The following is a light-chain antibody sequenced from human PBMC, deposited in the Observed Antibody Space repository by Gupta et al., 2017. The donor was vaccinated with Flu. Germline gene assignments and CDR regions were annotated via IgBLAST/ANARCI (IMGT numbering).Light chain of an antibody. J-gene: IGKJ1*01. CDR3: MQGNNSSGT. CDR2: KVS. Sequence: DVVMTQSPLSLPVTLGQPASISCRSSQTLVHSDGNIYLSWFQQRPGQSPRRLMYKVSDRDSGVPDRGSGGGSGTDCTLNSSRVEAEDAGVDYCMQGNNSSGTFGQGTRVEIK. CDR1: QTLVHSDGNIY. V-gene: IGKV2-30*02.